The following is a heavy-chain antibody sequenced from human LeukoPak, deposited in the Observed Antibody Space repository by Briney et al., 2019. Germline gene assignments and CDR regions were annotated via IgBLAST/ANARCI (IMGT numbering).Heavy chain of an antibody. D-gene: IGHD6-6*01. V-gene: IGHV3-30-3*01. CDR3: ARGSSASSVYYGMDV. CDR1: GFTFSSYA. CDR2: ISYDGSNK. Sequence: SLRLSCAASGFTFSSYAMHWVRQAPGKGLEWVAVISYDGSNKYYADSVKGRFTISRDNSKNTLYLQMNSLRAEDTAVYYCARGSSASSVYYGMDVWGQGTTVTASS. J-gene: IGHJ6*02.